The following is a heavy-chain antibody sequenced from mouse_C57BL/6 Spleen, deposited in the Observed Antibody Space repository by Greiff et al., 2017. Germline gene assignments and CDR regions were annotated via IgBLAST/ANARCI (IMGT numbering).Heavy chain of an antibody. J-gene: IGHJ1*03. D-gene: IGHD2-1*01. CDR3: ARDDYGNYGWYFDV. V-gene: IGHV1-75*01. CDR2: IFPGSGST. CDR1: GYTFTDYY. Sequence: QVQLQQSGPELVKPGASVKISCKASGYTFTDYYINWVKQRPGQGLEWIGWIFPGSGSTYYNEKFKGKATLTVDKSSSTAYMLLSSLTSEDSAVYFCARDDYGNYGWYFDVWGTGTTVTVSS.